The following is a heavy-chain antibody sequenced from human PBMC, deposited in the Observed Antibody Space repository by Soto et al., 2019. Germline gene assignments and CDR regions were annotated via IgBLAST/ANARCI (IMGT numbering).Heavy chain of an antibody. CDR2: ISGSGGST. V-gene: IGHV3-23*01. Sequence: PGGSLRPSCSASGFTFSSYAMSWVRQAPGKGLEWVSAISGSGGSTYYADSVKGRFTISRDNSMNTLYLQMNSLRAEDTAVYYCAKDQYDFWSGYSHFDYWGQGTLVTVSS. CDR3: AKDQYDFWSGYSHFDY. J-gene: IGHJ4*02. CDR1: GFTFSSYA. D-gene: IGHD3-3*01.